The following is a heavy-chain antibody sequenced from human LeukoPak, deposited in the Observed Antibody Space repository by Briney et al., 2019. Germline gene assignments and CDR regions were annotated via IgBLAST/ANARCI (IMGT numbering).Heavy chain of an antibody. V-gene: IGHV2-70*11. J-gene: IGHJ4*02. CDR1: GFSLSTRGMC. D-gene: IGHD5-12*01. Sequence: SGPTLVNPTQTLTPTCTFSGFSLSTRGMCVSWIRQPPGKALEWLARIDWDDDKYSSTSLKTRLTISKDTSKNLVVLTMTNMDPVDTATYYCARMATGGYAYDYWGQGTLVTVSS. CDR2: IDWDDDK. CDR3: ARMATGGYAYDY.